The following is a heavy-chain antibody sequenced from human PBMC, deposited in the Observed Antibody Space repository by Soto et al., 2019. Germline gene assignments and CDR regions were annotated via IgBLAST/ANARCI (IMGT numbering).Heavy chain of an antibody. CDR2: ISDNGVNT. V-gene: IGHV3-23*01. Sequence: GGSLRLSCAASGFTFNDYAMSWVRQAPGKGLEWVSAISDNGVNTYYTNSVKGRFTISRDNSKNTLYLQMNSLRVEDTAVYYWGEQIGFCSYGNCYFDSRGQETPSTVPS. J-gene: IGHJ4*02. D-gene: IGHD2-8*01. CDR1: GFTFNDYA. CDR3: GEQIGFCSYGNCYFDS.